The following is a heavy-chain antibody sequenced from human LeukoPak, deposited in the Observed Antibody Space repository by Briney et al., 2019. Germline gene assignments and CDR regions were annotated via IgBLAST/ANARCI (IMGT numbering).Heavy chain of an antibody. CDR3: ARGGSGSYYHDY. Sequence: SETLSLTCTVSGGSLSSYCWSWIRQPPGKGLEWIGYIYYSGSTNYNPSLKSRVTISVDTSKNQFSLKLSSVTAGDTAVYYCARGGSGSYYHDYWGRGTRVPVSS. D-gene: IGHD3-10*01. CDR1: GGSLSSYC. CDR2: IYYSGST. J-gene: IGHJ4*02. V-gene: IGHV4-59*01.